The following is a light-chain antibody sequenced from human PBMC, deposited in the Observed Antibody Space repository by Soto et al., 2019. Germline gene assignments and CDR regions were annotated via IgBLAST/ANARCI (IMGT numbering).Light chain of an antibody. Sequence: EIVMTQSPATLSVSTVERATLSCRASQSVSSNLAWYQQKPGQAPRLLIYGASTRATGIPARFSGSGSGTEFTLTISSLQSEDFAVYYCQQYNNWTPYTFGQGTKLEIK. CDR3: QQYNNWTPYT. CDR1: QSVSSN. J-gene: IGKJ2*01. V-gene: IGKV3-15*01. CDR2: GAS.